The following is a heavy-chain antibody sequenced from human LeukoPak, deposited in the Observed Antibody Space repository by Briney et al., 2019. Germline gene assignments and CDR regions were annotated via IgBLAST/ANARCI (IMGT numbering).Heavy chain of an antibody. CDR1: GFTSSIYA. D-gene: IGHD3-9*01. Sequence: AGGSLRLSCAASGFTSSIYAMTGVPHAPRKGLEWVSTLSDSGGRTYYADSVKGRFTISRDNSKNTLYLQMNNLRPGDTALYYCARESDIDHWGQGTLVTVSS. V-gene: IGHV3-23*01. CDR3: ARESDIDH. CDR2: LSDSGGRT. J-gene: IGHJ4*02.